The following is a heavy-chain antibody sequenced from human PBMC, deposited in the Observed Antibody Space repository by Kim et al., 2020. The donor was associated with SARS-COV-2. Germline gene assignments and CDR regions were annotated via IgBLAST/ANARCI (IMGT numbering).Heavy chain of an antibody. CDR1: FFLFFIFS. D-gene: IGHD6-13*01. Sequence: SLRLFFFFSFFLFFIFSFPFFLPSPFPLLEWVAVVSYDCLIIFYAYSVKGRFTISSSPSPNTLYLQMNSLRAEDTAVYYCARDSSRPTSYFDYWGQGTLVTVSS. CDR2: VSYDCLII. J-gene: IGHJ4*02. CDR3: ARDSSRPTSYFDY. V-gene: IGHV3-30*04.